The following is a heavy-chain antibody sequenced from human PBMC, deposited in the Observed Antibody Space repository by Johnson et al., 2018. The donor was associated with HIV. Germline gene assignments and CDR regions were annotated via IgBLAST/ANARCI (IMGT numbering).Heavy chain of an antibody. CDR3: ARGSYYDSSGDAFDI. CDR1: GFTFSSYA. J-gene: IGHJ3*02. CDR2: IKQDGSEK. Sequence: VQLVESGGGVVQPGRSLRLSCAASGFTFSSYAMHWVRQAPGKGLEWVANIKQDGSEKYYVDSVKGRFTISRDNAKNSLYLQMNSLRAEDTAVYYCARGSYYDSSGDAFDIWGQGTMVTVSS. D-gene: IGHD3-22*01. V-gene: IGHV3-7*01.